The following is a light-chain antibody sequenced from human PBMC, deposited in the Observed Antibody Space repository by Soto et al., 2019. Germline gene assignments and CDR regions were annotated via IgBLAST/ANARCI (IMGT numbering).Light chain of an antibody. Sequence: DIQMPQSPSTLSASVGDRVILTCRASQSIGSWLAWYQQKPGKAPKVLIYDASSLESGVPSRFSGSGSGTEFTLTISSLQPDDFATYYCQHYNSYSEAFGQGTKVGIK. CDR2: DAS. CDR3: QHYNSYSEA. J-gene: IGKJ1*01. CDR1: QSIGSW. V-gene: IGKV1-5*01.